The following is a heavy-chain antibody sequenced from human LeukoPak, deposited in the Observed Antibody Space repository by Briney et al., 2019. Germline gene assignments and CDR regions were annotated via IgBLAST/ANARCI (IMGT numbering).Heavy chain of an antibody. CDR2: ISSSGSTI. Sequence: GGSLRLSCAASGFTFSDYYMSWIRQAPGKVLEWVSYISSSGSTIYYADSVKGRFTISRDNAKNSLYLQMNSLRAEDTAVYYCARRTYDLAFDPWGQGTLVTVSS. CDR1: GFTFSDYY. V-gene: IGHV3-11*01. D-gene: IGHD3-16*01. J-gene: IGHJ5*02. CDR3: ARRTYDLAFDP.